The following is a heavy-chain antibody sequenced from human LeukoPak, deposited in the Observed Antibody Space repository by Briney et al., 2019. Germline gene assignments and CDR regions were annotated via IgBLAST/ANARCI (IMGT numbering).Heavy chain of an antibody. V-gene: IGHV4-39*01. CDR1: GGSISSSSYS. CDR3: ARLAGQQLVYYFDY. CDR2: IYYSGST. Sequence: SETLSLTCTVSGGSISSSSYSWGWIRQPPGKGLEWIGRIYYSGSTYYNPSLKSRVTISVDPSKNQFSLKLSSVPAADTAVYYCARLAGQQLVYYFDYWGQGTLVTVSS. J-gene: IGHJ4*02. D-gene: IGHD6-13*01.